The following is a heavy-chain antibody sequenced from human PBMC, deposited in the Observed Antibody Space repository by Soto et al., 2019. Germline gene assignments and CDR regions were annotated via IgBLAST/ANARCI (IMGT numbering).Heavy chain of an antibody. CDR3: ARGRLGQWLAYYYYDGMDV. CDR2: IIPIFDTA. CDR1: RGTFSSYA. V-gene: IGHV1-69*12. J-gene: IGHJ6*02. Sequence: QVQLVQSGADVKKPGSSVKVSCKAPRGTFSSYAISWVRQAPGQGLEWMGGIIPIFDTANYAQNFQGRVTITADECTSTAYMGLSSLRSEDTAVCYCARGRLGQWLAYYYYDGMDVWGQGTTVTVSS. D-gene: IGHD6-19*01.